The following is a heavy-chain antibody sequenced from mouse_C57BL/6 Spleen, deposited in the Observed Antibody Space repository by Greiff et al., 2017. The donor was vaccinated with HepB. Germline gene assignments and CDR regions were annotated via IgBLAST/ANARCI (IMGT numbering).Heavy chain of an antibody. D-gene: IGHD3-2*01. CDR2: IDPSDSYT. Sequence: QVQLQQPGAELVMPGASVKLSCKASGYTFTSYWMHWVKQRPGQGLEWIGEIDPSDSYTNYNQKFKGKSTLTVDKSSSTAYMQLSSLTSADSAVYYCARIDSSYYFDYWGQGTTLTVSS. CDR1: GYTFTSYW. V-gene: IGHV1-69*01. J-gene: IGHJ2*01. CDR3: ARIDSSYYFDY.